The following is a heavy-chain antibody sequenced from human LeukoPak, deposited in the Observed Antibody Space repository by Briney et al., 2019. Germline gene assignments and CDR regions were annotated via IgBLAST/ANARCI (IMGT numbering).Heavy chain of an antibody. V-gene: IGHV4-59*01. J-gene: IGHJ6*02. CDR1: GGSISSYY. CDR2: IYYSGST. D-gene: IGHD3-3*01. Sequence: SETLSLTCTVSGGSISSYYWSWIRQPPGKGLEWIGYIYYSGSTYYNPSLKGRVTISVDTSKNQFSLKLSSVTAADTAVYYCARVKYYDFWSGYYDGMDVWGQGTTVTVSS. CDR3: ARVKYYDFWSGYYDGMDV.